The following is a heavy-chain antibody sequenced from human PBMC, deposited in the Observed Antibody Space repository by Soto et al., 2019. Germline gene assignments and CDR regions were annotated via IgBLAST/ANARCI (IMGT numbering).Heavy chain of an antibody. CDR2: ISSGSSYI. J-gene: IGHJ4*02. D-gene: IGHD3-10*01. CDR3: ARDILSGGAYPDY. Sequence: GGSLRLSVAASGFTFSSYTMNWVRQAPGKGLEWVSSISSGSSYIYYADSVRGRFTISRDNARNSLFLQMSSLRAADTAVYYCARDILSGGAYPDYWGQGTKVTVSS. V-gene: IGHV3-21*01. CDR1: GFTFSSYT.